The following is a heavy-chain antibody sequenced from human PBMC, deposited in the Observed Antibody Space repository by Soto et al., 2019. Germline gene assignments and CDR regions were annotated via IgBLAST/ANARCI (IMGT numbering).Heavy chain of an antibody. D-gene: IGHD3-16*01. V-gene: IGHV1-18*01. J-gene: IGHJ3*02. Sequence: GASVKVSCKASGYTFTSYGISWVRQAPGQGLEWMGWISAYNGNTNYAQKLQGRVTMTTDTSTSTAYMELRSLRSDDTAVYYCASGPAGWGQGTDAFDIWGQGTMVTVSS. CDR2: ISAYNGNT. CDR3: ASGPAGWGQGTDAFDI. CDR1: GYTFTSYG.